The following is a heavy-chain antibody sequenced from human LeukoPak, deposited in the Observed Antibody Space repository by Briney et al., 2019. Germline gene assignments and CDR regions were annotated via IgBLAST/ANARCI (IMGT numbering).Heavy chain of an antibody. D-gene: IGHD6-13*01. J-gene: IGHJ4*02. CDR3: AKGRGSWPCYFDY. Sequence: PAGSLRLSSSASGFTFSNYAITWVRQAPGKGLEWVSLTRRSGSPTYYADSVKGRFTISRDNSKNTLYLQMNSLRAADPAVYYCAKGRGSWPCYFDYWGQGALVTVSS. CDR1: GFTFSNYA. CDR2: TRRSGSPT. V-gene: IGHV3-23*05.